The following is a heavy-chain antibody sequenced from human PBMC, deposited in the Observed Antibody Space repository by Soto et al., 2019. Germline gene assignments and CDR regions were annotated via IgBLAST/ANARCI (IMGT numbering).Heavy chain of an antibody. Sequence: GGSLRLSCAASGFTFSSYAMSWVRQAPGKGLEWVSAISGSGGSTYYADSVKGRFTISRDNSKNTLYLQMSSLRAEDTAIYFCAGSGTYYKLDYWGLGTLVTVSS. CDR3: AGSGTYYKLDY. V-gene: IGHV3-23*01. J-gene: IGHJ4*02. CDR1: GFTFSSYA. D-gene: IGHD3-10*01. CDR2: ISGSGGST.